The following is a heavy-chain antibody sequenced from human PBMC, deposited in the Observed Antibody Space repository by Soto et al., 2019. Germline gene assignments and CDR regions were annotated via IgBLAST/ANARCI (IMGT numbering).Heavy chain of an antibody. CDR2: IYYSGST. D-gene: IGHD3-16*01. CDR1: GGSISSGDYY. J-gene: IGHJ4*02. V-gene: IGHV4-30-4*01. Sequence: SLTCTVSGGSISSGDYYWSWIRQPPGKGLEWIGYIYYSGSTYYNPSLKSRVTISVDTSKNQFSLKLSSVTAADTAVYYCARFDYEEKGLFFVFGPKWVQGTLMTFSS. CDR3: ARFDYEEKGLFFVFGPK.